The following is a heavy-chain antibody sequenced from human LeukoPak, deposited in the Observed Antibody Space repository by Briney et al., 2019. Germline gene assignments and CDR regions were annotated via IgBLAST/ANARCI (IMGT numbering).Heavy chain of an antibody. CDR1: GFTFSSYA. CDR2: IYSGGST. D-gene: IGHD1-14*01. Sequence: GGSLRLSCAASGFTFSSYAMHWVRQAPGKGLEWVSVIYSGGSTYYADSVKGRFTISRDNSKNTLYLQMNSLRAEDTAVYYCARDNRGYYYYYGMDVWGQGTTVTVSS. V-gene: IGHV3-53*01. J-gene: IGHJ6*02. CDR3: ARDNRGYYYYYGMDV.